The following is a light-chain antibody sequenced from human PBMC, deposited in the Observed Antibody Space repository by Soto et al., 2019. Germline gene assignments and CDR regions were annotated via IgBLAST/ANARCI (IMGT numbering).Light chain of an antibody. Sequence: QSALTQPASVSGSPGQSITISCTGTSSDVGRYNYVSWYQQHPGSAPRLIIYDVTNRPSGVSNRFSGSKSGNTASLTISGLQAEDEADYYCNSYTGTSARYAFGTGTQLTVL. CDR2: DVT. J-gene: IGLJ1*01. CDR1: SSDVGRYNY. CDR3: NSYTGTSARYA. V-gene: IGLV2-14*03.